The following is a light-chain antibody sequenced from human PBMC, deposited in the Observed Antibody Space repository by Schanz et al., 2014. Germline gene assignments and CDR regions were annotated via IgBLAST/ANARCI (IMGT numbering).Light chain of an antibody. J-gene: IGKJ2*01. CDR1: QSVSSIY. Sequence: EIVLTQSPGTLSLSPGERATLSCRASQSVSSIYLNWYQQKPGQAPRLLIYSASTRATGIPDRFSGSGSGTDFTLSISRLEPEDFAVYYCQQYGSSPPYTFGQGTKVEIK. V-gene: IGKV3-20*01. CDR3: QQYGSSPPYT. CDR2: SAS.